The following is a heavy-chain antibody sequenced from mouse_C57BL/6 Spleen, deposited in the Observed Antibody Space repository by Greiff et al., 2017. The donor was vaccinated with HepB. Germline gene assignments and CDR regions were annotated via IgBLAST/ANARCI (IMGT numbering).Heavy chain of an antibody. CDR3: ERSGLGYNDFDY. CDR2: IYPGSGIT. V-gene: IGHV1-84*01. CDR1: GYTFTDYY. Sequence: LKECGPELVKPGASVKISCKASGYTFTDYYINWVKQRPGQGLEWIGWIYPGSGITKYHEKFKGKSALTLDTSSSTAYMQLSSLTAEDSAVYFCERSGLGYNDFDYWGQGTTLTVSS. D-gene: IGHD1-3*01. J-gene: IGHJ2*01.